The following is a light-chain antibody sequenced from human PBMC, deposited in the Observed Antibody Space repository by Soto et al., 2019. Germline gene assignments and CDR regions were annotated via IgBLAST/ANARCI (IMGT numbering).Light chain of an antibody. CDR3: SSFAGDNNFVV. CDR2: EVH. J-gene: IGLJ2*01. V-gene: IGLV2-8*01. CDR1: SSDVGAHNY. Sequence: QSALTQPPSASGSPGQSVTISCTGTSSDVGAHNYVSWYQLHPGKAPKLVISEVHKRPSGVPDRFSGSKSGNTASLTVSGLQAEDEADYYCSSFAGDNNFVVFGGVTKLTVL.